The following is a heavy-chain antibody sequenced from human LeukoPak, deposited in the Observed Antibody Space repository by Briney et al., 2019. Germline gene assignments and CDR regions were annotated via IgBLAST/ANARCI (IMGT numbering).Heavy chain of an antibody. D-gene: IGHD2-2*01. Sequence: GGSLRLSCAASGFTFSGYGKHWVRQAPGKGLEWVAFIRYDESNKYYADSVKGRFTISRDNSNNMLYLQMNSLRAEDTAVYYCAKDRSLYCSSTRCRGGFDPWGQGTLVTVSS. CDR1: GFTFSGYG. V-gene: IGHV3-30*02. CDR2: IRYDESNK. J-gene: IGHJ5*02. CDR3: AKDRSLYCSSTRCRGGFDP.